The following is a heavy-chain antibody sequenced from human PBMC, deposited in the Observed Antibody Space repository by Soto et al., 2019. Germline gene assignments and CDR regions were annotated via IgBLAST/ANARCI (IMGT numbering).Heavy chain of an antibody. CDR2: IRPDNGDT. CDR1: GYAFSKYG. J-gene: IGHJ5*02. V-gene: IGHV1-18*04. D-gene: IGHD5-12*01. CDR3: ATSYDSGFDP. Sequence: QLPLVQSGAEVERPGASVRVSCKAYGYAFSKYGISWIRQAPGQGLESMGWIRPDNGDTNYAQKFQGRVTMTTDTSSNTAYMELRSLRSDDTAVYYCATSYDSGFDPWGQGTLVSVSS.